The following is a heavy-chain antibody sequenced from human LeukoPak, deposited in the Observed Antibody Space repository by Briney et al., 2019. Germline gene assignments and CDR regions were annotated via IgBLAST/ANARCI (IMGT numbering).Heavy chain of an antibody. CDR2: INHSGST. CDR1: GGSFSGYY. D-gene: IGHD2-2*01. V-gene: IGHV4-34*01. J-gene: IGHJ6*02. CDR3: ARAKRNCSSTSCYSYYYYYYGMDV. Sequence: PSETLSLTCAVYGGSFSGYYWSWIRQPPGKGLEWIGEINHSGSTNYNPSLKSRVTISVDTSKNQFSLKLSSVTAADTAVYYCARAKRNCSSTSCYSYYYYYYGMDVWGQGTTVTVSS.